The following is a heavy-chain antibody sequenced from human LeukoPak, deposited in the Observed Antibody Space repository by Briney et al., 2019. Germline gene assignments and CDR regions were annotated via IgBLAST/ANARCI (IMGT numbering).Heavy chain of an antibody. CDR1: GGSISSYY. J-gene: IGHJ4*02. CDR2: IYYSGST. Sequence: PLETLSLTCTVSGGSISSYYWSWIRQPPGKGLEWIGYIYYSGSTNYNPSLKSRVTISVDTSKNQFSLKLSSMTAADTAVYYCARAPEVVIVAPHFDYWGQGTLVAVSS. CDR3: ARAPEVVIVAPHFDY. D-gene: IGHD2-2*03. V-gene: IGHV4-59*01.